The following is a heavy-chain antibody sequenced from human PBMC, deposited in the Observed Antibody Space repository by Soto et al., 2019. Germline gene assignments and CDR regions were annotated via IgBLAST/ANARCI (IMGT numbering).Heavy chain of an antibody. V-gene: IGHV4-30-4*01. CDR3: ARGRLYYDFWSGSSRPPGMDV. Sequence: SETLSLTCTVSGGSISSGDYYWSWIRQPPGKGLEWIGYIYYSGSTYYNPSLKSRVTISVDTSKNQFSLKLSSVTAADTAVYYCARGRLYYDFWSGSSRPPGMDVWGQGTTVTDSS. CDR1: GGSISSGDYY. CDR2: IYYSGST. J-gene: IGHJ6*02. D-gene: IGHD3-3*01.